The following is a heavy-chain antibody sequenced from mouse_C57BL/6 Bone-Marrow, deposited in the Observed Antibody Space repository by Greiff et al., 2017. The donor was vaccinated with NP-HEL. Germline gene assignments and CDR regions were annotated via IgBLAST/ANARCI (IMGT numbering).Heavy chain of an antibody. CDR2: IWRGGST. V-gene: IGHV2-5*01. D-gene: IGHD4-1*02. CDR1: GFSLTSYG. Sequence: QVQLQQSGPGLVQPSPSLSITCTVSGFSLTSYGVHWVRQSPGKGLEWLGVIWRGGSTDYNAAFMSRLSTTKYNSKSQVFFKMNSLHADDYARYYCAKNNWAWFAYWGQGTLVTVSA. J-gene: IGHJ3*01. CDR3: AKNNWAWFAY.